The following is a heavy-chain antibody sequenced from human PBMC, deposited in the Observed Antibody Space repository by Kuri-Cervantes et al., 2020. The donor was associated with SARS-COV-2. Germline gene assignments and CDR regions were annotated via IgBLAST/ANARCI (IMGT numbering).Heavy chain of an antibody. Sequence: ESLKISCSVSGGSITSSYWSWLRQPPGKGLEWIGYVYYTGSTNYNPSLKSRVSITIDTSKRQFSLKLTSVTAADKAVYYCARVVDRGNNYIFDWFDPWGQGTLVTVSS. D-gene: IGHD5-24*01. CDR2: VYYTGST. CDR3: ARVVDRGNNYIFDWFDP. V-gene: IGHV4-59*01. J-gene: IGHJ5*02. CDR1: GGSITSSY.